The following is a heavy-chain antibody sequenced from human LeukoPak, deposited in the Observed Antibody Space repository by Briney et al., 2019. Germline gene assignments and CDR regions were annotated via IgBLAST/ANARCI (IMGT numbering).Heavy chain of an antibody. D-gene: IGHD3-22*01. Sequence: SETLSLTCTVSGGSISSGSYYWRWIRQPAGKGLEWIGRFYTSGSTNYSPSLKSRVTISVGTSKNQFSLKLNSVTAADTAVYYCARYDYYDNSARFDIWGQGTMVTVSS. J-gene: IGHJ3*02. CDR3: ARYDYYDNSARFDI. CDR1: GGSISSGSYY. V-gene: IGHV4-61*02. CDR2: FYTSGST.